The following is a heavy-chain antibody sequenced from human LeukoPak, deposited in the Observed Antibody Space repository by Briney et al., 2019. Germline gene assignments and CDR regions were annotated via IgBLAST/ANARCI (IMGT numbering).Heavy chain of an antibody. Sequence: SETLSLTCTVSGGSISSYYWSWIRLPPGKGLEWIGYIYYSGSTNYNPSLKSRVTISVDTSKNQFSLKLSFVTAADTAVYYCASSGAGHFDYWGQGTLVTVSS. D-gene: IGHD3-10*01. CDR2: IYYSGST. V-gene: IGHV4-59*01. CDR3: ASSGAGHFDY. CDR1: GGSISSYY. J-gene: IGHJ4*02.